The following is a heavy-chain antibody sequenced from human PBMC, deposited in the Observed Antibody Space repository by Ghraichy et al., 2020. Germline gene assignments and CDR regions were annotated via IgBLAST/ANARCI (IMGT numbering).Heavy chain of an antibody. D-gene: IGHD3-10*01. CDR3: ARAKGYYGSGSYSN. CDR1: GGSFSGYY. Sequence: SETLSLTCAVYGGSFSGYYWSWIRQPPGKGLEWIGEINHSGSTNYNPSLKSRVTISVDTSKNQFSLKLSSVTAADTAVYYCARAKGYYGSGSYSNWGQGTLVTVSS. J-gene: IGHJ4*02. CDR2: INHSGST. V-gene: IGHV4-34*01.